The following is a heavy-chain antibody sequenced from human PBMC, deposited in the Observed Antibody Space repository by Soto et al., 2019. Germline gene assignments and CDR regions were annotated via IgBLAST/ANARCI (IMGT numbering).Heavy chain of an antibody. V-gene: IGHV4-34*01. CDR1: GGSFSGYY. CDR3: ARGPFGYDILTGYYRMGYYFDY. Sequence: PSETLSLTCAVYGGSFSGYYWSWIRQPPGKGLEWIGEINHSGSTNYNPSLKSRVTISVDTSKNQFSLKLSSVTAADTAVYYCARGPFGYDILTGYYRMGYYFDYWGQGTLVTVSS. CDR2: INHSGST. J-gene: IGHJ4*02. D-gene: IGHD3-9*01.